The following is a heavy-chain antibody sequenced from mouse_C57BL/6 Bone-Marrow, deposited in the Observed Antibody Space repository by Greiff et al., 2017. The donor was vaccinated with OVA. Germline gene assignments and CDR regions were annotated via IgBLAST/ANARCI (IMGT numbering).Heavy chain of an antibody. CDR2: ISDGGSYT. V-gene: IGHV5-4*01. J-gene: IGHJ2*01. Sequence: EVQLVESGGGLVKPGGSLKLSCAASGFTFSSYAMSWVRQTPEKRLEWVATISDGGSYTYYPDNVKGRFTISRDNAKNNLYLQMSHLKSEDTAMYYCAREKNYGNPLDYWGQGTTLTVSS. D-gene: IGHD2-1*01. CDR3: AREKNYGNPLDY. CDR1: GFTFSSYA.